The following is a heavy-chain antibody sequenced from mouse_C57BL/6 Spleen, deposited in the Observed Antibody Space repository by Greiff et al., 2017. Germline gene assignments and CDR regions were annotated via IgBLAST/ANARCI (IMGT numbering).Heavy chain of an antibody. V-gene: IGHV1-81*01. CDR3: AKLGGGYAMDY. J-gene: IGHJ4*01. CDR1: GYTFTSYG. CDR2: IYPRSGNT. Sequence: QVQLQQSGAELARPGASVKLSCKASGYTFTSYGISWVKQRTGQGLEWIGEIYPRSGNTYYNEKFKGKATLPADKSSSTAYIELRSLTSEDSAVYFCAKLGGGYAMDYWGQGTSVTVSA. D-gene: IGHD4-1*01.